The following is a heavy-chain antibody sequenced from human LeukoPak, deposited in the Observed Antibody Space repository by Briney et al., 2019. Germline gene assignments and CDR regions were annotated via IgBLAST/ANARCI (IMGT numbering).Heavy chain of an antibody. D-gene: IGHD6-13*01. J-gene: IGHJ4*02. Sequence: ASVKVSCKASGGTFSSYAISWVRQAPGQGLEWMGGIIPIFGTANYAQKFQGRVTITADESTSTAYMELSSLRSEDTAVYYCARAKSCYSRSWSKHYWGQGPLVSVSS. CDR3: ARAKSCYSRSWSKHY. V-gene: IGHV1-69*01. CDR2: IIPIFGTA. CDR1: GGTFSSYA.